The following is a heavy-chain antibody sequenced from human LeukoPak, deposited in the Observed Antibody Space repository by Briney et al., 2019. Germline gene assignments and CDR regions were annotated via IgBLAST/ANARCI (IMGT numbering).Heavy chain of an antibody. D-gene: IGHD5-24*01. CDR1: EYTFTDYA. CDR3: ARGRWSATTASYYFDF. V-gene: IGHV1-3*01. Sequence: RGASVKVSCKASEYTFTDYAINWVRQAPGQRLEWMGWINAGNGNTRYSQRFQGRVTITRDTSASTAYMELSSLTSEDTAVYYCARGRWSATTASYYFDFWGQGTLVTVSS. J-gene: IGHJ4*02. CDR2: INAGNGNT.